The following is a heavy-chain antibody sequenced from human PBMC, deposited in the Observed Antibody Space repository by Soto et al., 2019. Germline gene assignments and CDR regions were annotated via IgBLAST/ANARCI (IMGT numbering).Heavy chain of an antibody. D-gene: IGHD6-13*01. CDR1: GGSISSYF. CDR3: VRDLAAVPRAFDY. J-gene: IGHJ4*02. Sequence: TSETLSLTCTVSGGSISSYFYIWVRQPPGKGLEWIGSVYYTGTTDYNPSLKSRVTISVDTSKTQFSLNLRSVTAADTAVYYCVRDLAAVPRAFDYWGRGTLVTVSS. CDR2: VYYTGTT. V-gene: IGHV4-59*01.